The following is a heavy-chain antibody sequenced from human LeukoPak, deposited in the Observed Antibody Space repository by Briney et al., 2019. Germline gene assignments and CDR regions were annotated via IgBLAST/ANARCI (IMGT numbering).Heavy chain of an antibody. CDR1: GFTFSSYA. D-gene: IGHD3-22*01. J-gene: IGHJ4*02. Sequence: AGGSLRLSCAASGFTFSSYAIHWVRQAPGKGLEWVAVISYDGGDKYYADSVKGRFTISRDNSKNTLYLQMDSLRAEDTAVYYCARGFAINYYDSSGYLHWGQGTLVTVSS. CDR2: ISYDGGDK. V-gene: IGHV3-30-3*01. CDR3: ARGFAINYYDSSGYLH.